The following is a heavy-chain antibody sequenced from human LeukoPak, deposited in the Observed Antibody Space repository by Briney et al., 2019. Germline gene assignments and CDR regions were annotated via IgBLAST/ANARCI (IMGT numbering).Heavy chain of an antibody. CDR3: ARGSSWYGINWFDP. Sequence: ASVKVSCKASGYTFTSYDINWVRQATGQGLEWMGWMNPNSGNTGYAQKFQGRVTMTRNTSISTAYMELSSLRSEDTAVYYCARGSSWYGINWFDPWGQGTLVTVSS. D-gene: IGHD6-13*01. CDR1: GYTFTSYD. J-gene: IGHJ5*02. CDR2: MNPNSGNT. V-gene: IGHV1-8*01.